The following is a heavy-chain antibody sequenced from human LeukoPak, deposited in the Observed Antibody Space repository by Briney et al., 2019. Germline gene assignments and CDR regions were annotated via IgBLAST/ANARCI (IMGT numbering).Heavy chain of an antibody. CDR1: GGSFSGYY. D-gene: IGHD6-19*01. J-gene: IGHJ4*02. Sequence: SETLSLTCAVYGGSFSGYYWSWIRQPPGKGLEWIGEINHSGSTNYNPSLKSRVTISVDTSKNQFSLKLSSVTAADTAVYYCARVKGGQWPDYWGQGTLVTVSS. V-gene: IGHV4-34*01. CDR2: INHSGST. CDR3: ARVKGGQWPDY.